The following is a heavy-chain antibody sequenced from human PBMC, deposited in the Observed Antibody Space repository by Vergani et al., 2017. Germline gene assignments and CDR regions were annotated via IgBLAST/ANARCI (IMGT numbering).Heavy chain of an antibody. CDR2: ISSSSSYT. D-gene: IGHD1-14*01. J-gene: IGHJ6*02. CDR1: GFTFSDYY. Sequence: VQLLESGGGLVQPGGSLRLSCAASGFTFSDYYMSWIRPAPGKGLEWVSYISSSSSYTNYADSVKGRFTISRDNAKNSLYLQMNSLRAEDTAVYYCARPDDPQHYYYGMDVWGQGTTVTVSS. V-gene: IGHV3-11*03. CDR3: ARPDDPQHYYYGMDV.